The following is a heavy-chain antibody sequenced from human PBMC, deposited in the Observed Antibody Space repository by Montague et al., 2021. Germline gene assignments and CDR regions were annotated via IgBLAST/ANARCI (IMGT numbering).Heavy chain of an antibody. J-gene: IGHJ5*02. CDR1: GGSISEFY. V-gene: IGHV4-59*04. CDR2: IYSSGST. D-gene: IGHD2-8*01. Sequence: SETLSLTCTVTGGSISEFYWSWIRQSPEKGLEWIGSIYSSGSTYYNPSLKSRVTISADTSKNQFSLKLSSVTAADTAVYYCTRPGGYCTNDTCYFWFAPWGQGILVTVSS. CDR3: TRPGGYCTNDTCYFWFAP.